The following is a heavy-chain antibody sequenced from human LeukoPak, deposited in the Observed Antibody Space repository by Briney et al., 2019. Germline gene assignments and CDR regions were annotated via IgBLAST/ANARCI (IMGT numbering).Heavy chain of an antibody. D-gene: IGHD4-17*01. CDR1: GYTFTSYG. Sequence: ASVKVSCKASGYTFTSYGIRWVRQAPGQGLEWMGWISAYNGNTNYAQKLQGRVTMTTDTSTSTAYTELRSLRSDDTAVYYCAREGIHYGVTVYWGQGTLVTVSS. V-gene: IGHV1-18*01. CDR2: ISAYNGNT. J-gene: IGHJ4*02. CDR3: AREGIHYGVTVY.